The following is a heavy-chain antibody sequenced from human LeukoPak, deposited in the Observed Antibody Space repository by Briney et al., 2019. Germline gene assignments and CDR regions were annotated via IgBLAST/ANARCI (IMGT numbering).Heavy chain of an antibody. Sequence: PGGSLRLSCAASGFIFTNYFMSWVRQAPGKGLEWVASIKHDGSEKYYVDSVRGRSTISRDNTMNSLYLQINSLRAEDTAVYYCARSSYSSSSSVWGQGTMVTVSS. D-gene: IGHD6-6*01. CDR3: ARSSYSSSSSV. V-gene: IGHV3-7*03. CDR1: GFIFTNYF. CDR2: IKHDGSEK. J-gene: IGHJ3*01.